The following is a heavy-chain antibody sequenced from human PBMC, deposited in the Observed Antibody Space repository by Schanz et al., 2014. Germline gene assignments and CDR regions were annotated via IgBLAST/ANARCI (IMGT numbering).Heavy chain of an antibody. CDR1: GFTFSSYA. J-gene: IGHJ3*02. V-gene: IGHV3-30*18. Sequence: QVQLVESGGGVVQPGRSLRLSCAASGFTFSSYALHWVRQAPGKGLEWVAFVPFDGSQKFYADSVKGRFTISRDNSKNTVYLQMNSLRAEDTAVYYCAKSDAFDIWGQGTTVTVSS. CDR2: VPFDGSQK. CDR3: AKSDAFDI.